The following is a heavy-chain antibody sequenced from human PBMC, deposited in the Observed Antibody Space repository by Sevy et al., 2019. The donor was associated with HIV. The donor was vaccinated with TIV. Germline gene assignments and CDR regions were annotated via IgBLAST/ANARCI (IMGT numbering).Heavy chain of an antibody. CDR2: INHSGST. V-gene: IGHV4-34*01. D-gene: IGHD3-22*01. CDR1: GGSFSGYY. Sequence: SETLSLTCAVYGGSFSGYYWSWIRQPPGKGLEWIGEINHSGSTNYNPSLKSRVTIPVDTSKNQFSLRLSTVTAADTAVYYGARSLYYYDSSGYRNDAFDIWGQGTMVTVSS. CDR3: ARSLYYYDSSGYRNDAFDI. J-gene: IGHJ3*02.